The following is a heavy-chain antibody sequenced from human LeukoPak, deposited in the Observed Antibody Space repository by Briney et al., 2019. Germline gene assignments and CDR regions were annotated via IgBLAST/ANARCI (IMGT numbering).Heavy chain of an antibody. CDR2: IIPIFGTA. CDR1: GGTFSSYA. Sequence: ASVKVSCKASGGTFSSYAISWVRQAPGQGLEWMGGIIPIFGTANYAQKFQGRVTITTDESTSTAYMELSSLRSEDTAVYYCARGADYDILTGIRGYYFDYWGQGTLVTVSS. V-gene: IGHV1-69*05. CDR3: ARGADYDILTGIRGYYFDY. D-gene: IGHD3-9*01. J-gene: IGHJ4*02.